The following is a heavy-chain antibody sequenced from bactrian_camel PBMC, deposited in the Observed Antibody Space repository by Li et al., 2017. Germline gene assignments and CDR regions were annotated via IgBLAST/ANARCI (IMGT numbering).Heavy chain of an antibody. V-gene: IGHV3S33*01. CDR2: IIHDGYIT. D-gene: IGHD1*01. CDR1: GFTFSNYH. J-gene: IGHJ4*01. CDR3: AVDVSGSCGTDYDVPGWY. Sequence: HVQLVESGGGLVQPGGSLRLSCAASGFTFSNYHMSWVRQAPGEGLEWVSRIIHDGYITSYADSVKGRFTISRDNAKNTLYLKLNSLRTEDTAMYYCAVDVSGSCGTDYDVPGWYWGQGTQVTVS.